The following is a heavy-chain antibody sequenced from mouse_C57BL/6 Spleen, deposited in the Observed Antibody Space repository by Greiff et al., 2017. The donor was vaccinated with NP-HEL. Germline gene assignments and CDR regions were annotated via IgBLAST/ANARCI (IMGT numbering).Heavy chain of an antibody. CDR1: GYTFTDYY. J-gene: IGHJ2*01. CDR3: ARRATVVDYFDY. D-gene: IGHD1-1*01. CDR2: IYPGSGNT. Sequence: VQLQESGAELVRPGASVKLSCKASGYTFTDYYINWVKQRPGQGLEWIARIYPGSGNTYYNEKFKGKATLTAEKSSSTAYMQLSSLTSEDSAVYFCARRATVVDYFDYWGQGTTLTVSS. V-gene: IGHV1-76*01.